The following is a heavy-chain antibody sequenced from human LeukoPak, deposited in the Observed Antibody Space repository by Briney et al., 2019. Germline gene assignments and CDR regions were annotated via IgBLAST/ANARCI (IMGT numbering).Heavy chain of an antibody. CDR3: ARALHKYHSDSSGYPVDAFDI. V-gene: IGHV1-69*13. CDR2: IIPIFGTA. CDR1: GGTFSSYA. Sequence: ASVKVSCKATGGTFSSYAISWVRQAPGQGLEWMGGIIPIFGTANYAQKFQGRVTITADESTSTAYMELSSLRSEDTAVYYCARALHKYHSDSSGYPVDAFDIWGQGTTVTVSS. D-gene: IGHD3-22*01. J-gene: IGHJ3*02.